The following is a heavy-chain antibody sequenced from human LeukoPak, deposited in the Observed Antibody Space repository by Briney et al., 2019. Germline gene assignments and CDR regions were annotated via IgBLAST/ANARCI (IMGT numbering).Heavy chain of an antibody. CDR1: GGSFSGYY. D-gene: IGHD2-2*01. CDR3: ARDRVGLVVPAAQEDAFDI. J-gene: IGHJ3*02. V-gene: IGHV4-34*01. CDR2: INHSGST. Sequence: PSETLSLTCAVYGGSFSGYYWSWIRQPPGKGLEWIGEINHSGSTNYNPSLKSRVTISVDTSKNQFSLKLSSVTAEDTAVYYCARDRVGLVVPAAQEDAFDIWGQGTMVTVSS.